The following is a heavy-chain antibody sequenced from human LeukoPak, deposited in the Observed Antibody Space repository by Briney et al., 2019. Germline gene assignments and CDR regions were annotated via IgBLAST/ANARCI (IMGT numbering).Heavy chain of an antibody. D-gene: IGHD3-10*01. CDR1: GGSNSSYY. V-gene: IGHV4-59*01. CDR3: AREERYGSSYDY. Sequence: SETLSLTCTVSGGSNSSYYWSWIRQPPGKGLEWIGYIYYSGSTNYNPSLKSRVTISVDTSKNQFSLKLSSVTAADTAVYYCAREERYGSSYDYWGQGTLVTVSS. J-gene: IGHJ4*02. CDR2: IYYSGST.